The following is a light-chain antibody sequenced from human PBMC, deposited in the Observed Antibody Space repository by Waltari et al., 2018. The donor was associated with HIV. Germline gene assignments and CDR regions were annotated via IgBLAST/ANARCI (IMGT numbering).Light chain of an antibody. V-gene: IGLV1-40*01. CDR2: DIN. CDR1: TSNIGSPSG. Sequence: QSGLTQPPSVSGAPGQTVTISCTGSTSNIGSPSGVHWYQQLTAAAPQLLIYDINIRPSGVPDRFSASQSDTSASLAITGLQPEDEADYYCQSYDNILRRVVFGGGTKLTVL. J-gene: IGLJ2*01. CDR3: QSYDNILRRVV.